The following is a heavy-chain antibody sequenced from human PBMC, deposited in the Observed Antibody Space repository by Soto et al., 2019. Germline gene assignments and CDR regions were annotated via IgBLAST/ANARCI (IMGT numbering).Heavy chain of an antibody. D-gene: IGHD6-19*01. CDR2: ISSSSSSI. V-gene: IGHV3-21*01. CDR3: ARSRAGIAVPAFDY. CDR1: AFTFCSYG. Sequence: GGSLRLSCAASAFTFCSYGMNWVRQAPGKGLEWVSSISSSSSSIYYADSMKGRFTISRDNAKNSLFLQMNSLRVEDTAVYYCARSRAGIAVPAFDYWGQGTLLTVSS. J-gene: IGHJ4*02.